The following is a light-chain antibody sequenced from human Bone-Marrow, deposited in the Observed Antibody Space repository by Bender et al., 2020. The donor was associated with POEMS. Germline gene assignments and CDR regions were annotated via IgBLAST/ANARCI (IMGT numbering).Light chain of an antibody. J-gene: IGLJ3*02. V-gene: IGLV2-23*01. CDR1: SSDVGSYNL. CDR2: EGS. Sequence: QSALTQPASVSGSPGQSITISCTGTSSDVGSYNLFSWYQQHPGKAPKLMIYEGSKRPSGVSNRFSGSKSGNTASLTISGLQAEDEADEDCCSYEGSRKVFGGGTKLTVL. CDR3: CSYEGSRKV.